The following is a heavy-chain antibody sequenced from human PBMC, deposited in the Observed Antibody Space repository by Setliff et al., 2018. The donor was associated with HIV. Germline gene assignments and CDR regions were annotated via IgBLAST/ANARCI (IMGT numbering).Heavy chain of an antibody. CDR3: ARGGDFSGSGSLGS. CDR1: GGSITSGTYF. J-gene: IGHJ5*02. V-gene: IGHV4-61*02. D-gene: IGHD3-10*01. CDR2: IYVSGST. Sequence: SETLSLTCTVSGGSITSGTYFWSWIRQAAGKGLERIGRIYVSGSTNYNPSLKSRLTISLDTSKNQFSLRLNSVTAADTAVYYCARGGDFSGSGSLGSWGQGTLVTVSS.